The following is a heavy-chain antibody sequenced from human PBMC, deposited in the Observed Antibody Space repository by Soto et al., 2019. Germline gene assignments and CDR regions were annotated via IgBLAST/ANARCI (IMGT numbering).Heavy chain of an antibody. CDR2: ISSNGGST. CDR3: VKDKGNYALDAFDI. V-gene: IGHV3-64D*06. Sequence: VSMRLSYRAAEGNFIGYGGHWVRQDPGKGLEYVSAISSNGGSTYYADSVKGRFTISRDNSKNTLYLQMSSLRAEDTAVYYCVKDKGNYALDAFDIWGKGTMDPVSS. D-gene: IGHD2-2*01. CDR1: EGNFIGYG. J-gene: IGHJ3*02.